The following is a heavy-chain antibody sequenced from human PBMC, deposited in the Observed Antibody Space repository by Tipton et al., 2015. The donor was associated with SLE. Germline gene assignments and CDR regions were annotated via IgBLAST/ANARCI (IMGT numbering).Heavy chain of an antibody. V-gene: IGHV4-39*07. Sequence: TLSLTCTVSGGSIITSTHYWGWIRQPPGKGLEWIGSISYIGKTYYNPSLKSRAAISVETSKNQISLRLSSVTAADTAVYYCASLPQGYCSTINCSPRMDVWGKGTTVTVSS. CDR3: ASLPQGYCSTINCSPRMDV. J-gene: IGHJ6*04. CDR2: ISYIGKT. D-gene: IGHD2-2*01. CDR1: GGSIITSTHY.